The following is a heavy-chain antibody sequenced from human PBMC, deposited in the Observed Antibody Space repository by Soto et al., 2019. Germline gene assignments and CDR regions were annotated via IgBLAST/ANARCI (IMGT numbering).Heavy chain of an antibody. J-gene: IGHJ6*02. Sequence: SVKVSCKASGGTFSSYAISWVRQAPGQGLEWMGGIIPIFGTANYAQKFQGRVTITADESTSTAYMELSSLRSEDTAVYYCAQGEQSYYYYGMDVWGQGTTVTVSS. V-gene: IGHV1-69*13. CDR1: GGTFSSYA. CDR3: AQGEQSYYYYGMDV. CDR2: IIPIFGTA. D-gene: IGHD3-16*01.